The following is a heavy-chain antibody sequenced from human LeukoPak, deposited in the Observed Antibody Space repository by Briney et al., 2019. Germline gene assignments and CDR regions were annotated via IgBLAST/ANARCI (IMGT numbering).Heavy chain of an antibody. Sequence: ASVKVSCKASGYTFTSYDMHWVRQAPGQGLEWMGIINPSGGSTSYAKKFQGRVTMTRDMSTSTVYMELSSLRSEDTAVYYCAKGGLQTRNWYFALWGRGTLVTVSS. V-gene: IGHV1-46*01. J-gene: IGHJ2*01. CDR3: AKGGLQTRNWYFAL. D-gene: IGHD5-18*01. CDR2: INPSGGST. CDR1: GYTFTSYD.